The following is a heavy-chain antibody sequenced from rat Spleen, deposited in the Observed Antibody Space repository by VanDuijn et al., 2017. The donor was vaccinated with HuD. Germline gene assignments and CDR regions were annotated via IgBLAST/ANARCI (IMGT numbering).Heavy chain of an antibody. J-gene: IGHJ2*01. CDR2: ISTKNYDYTT. CDR3: TKGIFDY. CDR1: GFDFNSYG. V-gene: IGHV10-10*01. Sequence: EVQLVESGGGLVQPGRSLKLSCAASGFDFNSYGMSWVRQAPGKGLDLVADISTKNYDYTTYYADSVKDRFTISRDDSQSMIYLQMDNLKTEDTALYYCTKGIFDYWGQGVMVTVSS. D-gene: IGHD1-11*01.